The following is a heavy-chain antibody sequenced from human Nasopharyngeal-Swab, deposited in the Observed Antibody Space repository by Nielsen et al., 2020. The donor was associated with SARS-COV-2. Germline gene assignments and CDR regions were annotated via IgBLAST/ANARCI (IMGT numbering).Heavy chain of an antibody. CDR2: IYYSGST. CDR1: GGSISSGGYY. D-gene: IGHD3-3*01. CDR3: ARVGRITIFGVVSAFDI. V-gene: IGHV4-31*03. J-gene: IGHJ3*02. Sequence: SETLSLTCTVSGGSISSGGYYWSWIRQHPGKGLEWIGYIYYSGSTYYNPSLKSRVTISVDTSKNQFSLKLSSVTAADTAVYYCARVGRITIFGVVSAFDIWGQGTMVTVSS.